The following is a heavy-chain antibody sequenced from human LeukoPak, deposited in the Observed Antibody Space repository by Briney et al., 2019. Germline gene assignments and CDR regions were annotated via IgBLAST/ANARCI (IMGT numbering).Heavy chain of an antibody. CDR2: VSYDGTNK. CDR1: GFTFSAYA. J-gene: IGHJ5*02. V-gene: IGHV3-30*04. CDR3: AKGAAAGKVDWFDP. D-gene: IGHD6-13*01. Sequence: GRSLRLSCAASGFTFSAYAMHWVRQGPGKGLEWVSFVSYDGTNKNYADSVKGRFTISRDNSKNTLYLQMNSLGAEDTAVYYCAKGAAAGKVDWFDPWGQGTLVTVSS.